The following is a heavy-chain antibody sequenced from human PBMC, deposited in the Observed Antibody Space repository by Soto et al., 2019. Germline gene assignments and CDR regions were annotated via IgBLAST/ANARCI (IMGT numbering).Heavy chain of an antibody. V-gene: IGHV4-34*01. J-gene: IGHJ4*02. Sequence: QVLLQQWGAGRLKPSETLSLTCAVYGGSFIDYSWGWIRQSPGTGLVWIGEINHSGSANYNPSLKSRVTIPVDTSKNQFSPKLYSVTAADAAVYYCARVSDYWSQGTLVTVSS. CDR2: INHSGSA. CDR1: GGSFIDYS. CDR3: ARVSDY.